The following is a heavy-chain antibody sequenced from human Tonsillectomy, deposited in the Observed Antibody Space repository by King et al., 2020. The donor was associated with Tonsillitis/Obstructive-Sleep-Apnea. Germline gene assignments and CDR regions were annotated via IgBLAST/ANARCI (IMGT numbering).Heavy chain of an antibody. D-gene: IGHD2-8*01. CDR1: GFTFSRYW. CDR3: GTTNGGSFPRFDY. V-gene: IGHV3-7*02. Sequence: VQLVESGGGLVQPGGSLRLSCAASGFTFSRYWMSWVRQAPGKGLEWVANIKQDGSEKYYVDSVKGRFTISRDNAKNSLYLQMNSLRAEDTAVYYCGTTNGGSFPRFDYWGHGTLVTVSS. J-gene: IGHJ4*01. CDR2: IKQDGSEK.